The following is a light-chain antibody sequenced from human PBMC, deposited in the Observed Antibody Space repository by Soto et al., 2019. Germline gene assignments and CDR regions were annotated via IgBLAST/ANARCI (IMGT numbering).Light chain of an antibody. CDR1: SSDIRGYNY. J-gene: IGLJ1*01. CDR3: SSYTSSGTLYV. V-gene: IGLV2-14*01. CDR2: DVS. Sequence: QSALTQPASVSGSPGQSIAVSCTGTSSDIRGYNYVSWYQQPPGKAPKLMIFDVSNRPSWVSNRFSGSKSGNTASLTISGLQAEDEADYYCSSYTSSGTLYVFGTGTKVTVL.